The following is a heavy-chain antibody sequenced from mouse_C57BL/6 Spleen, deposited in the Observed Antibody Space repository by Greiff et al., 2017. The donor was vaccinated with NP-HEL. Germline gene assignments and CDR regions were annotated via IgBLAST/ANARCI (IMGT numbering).Heavy chain of an antibody. V-gene: IGHV1-69*01. CDR1: GYTFTSYW. Sequence: VQLQQPGAELVMPGASVKLSCKASGYTFTSYWMHWVKQRPGQGLEWIGEIDPSDSYTNYNQKFKGKSTLTVDKSSSTAYMQLSSLTSEDSAVYYCARESFYYGSRERFAYWGQGTLVTVSA. CDR3: ARESFYYGSRERFAY. CDR2: IDPSDSYT. J-gene: IGHJ3*01. D-gene: IGHD1-1*01.